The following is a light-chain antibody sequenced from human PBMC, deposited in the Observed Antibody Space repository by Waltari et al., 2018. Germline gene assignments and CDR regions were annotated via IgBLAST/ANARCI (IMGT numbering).Light chain of an antibody. CDR1: SAVVGGYNL. J-gene: IGLJ2*01. V-gene: IGLV2-23*02. CDR2: EVN. Sequence: QSALTQPASVSGSPGQSIPIPCTGTSAVVGGYNLVPWYQHHPGQAPRLLIYEVNERPSGIPSRFSGSKSGNTASLTISGLQIEDEADYYCCSYGGVNTLGVLFGGGSKLTV. CDR3: CSYGGVNTLGVL.